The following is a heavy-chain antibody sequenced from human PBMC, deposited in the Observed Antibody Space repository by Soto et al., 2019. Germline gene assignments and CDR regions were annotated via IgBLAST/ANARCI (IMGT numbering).Heavy chain of an antibody. CDR3: ARDGGGREHYYYYYYMDV. CDR2: ISAYNGNT. Sequence: ASVKVSCKASGYTFTSYGISWVRQAPGQGLEWMGWISAYNGNTNYAQKLQGRVTMTTDTSTSTAYMELRSLRSDDTAVYYCARDGGGREHYYYYYYMDVWGKGTTVTVSS. J-gene: IGHJ6*03. CDR1: GYTFTSYG. D-gene: IGHD3-16*01. V-gene: IGHV1-18*01.